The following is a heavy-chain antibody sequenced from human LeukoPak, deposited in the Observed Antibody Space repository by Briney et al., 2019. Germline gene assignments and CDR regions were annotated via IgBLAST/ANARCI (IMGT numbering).Heavy chain of an antibody. CDR1: GFTFDDYA. CDR2: ISSSSSTI. D-gene: IGHD3-22*01. V-gene: IGHV3-48*04. Sequence: GGSLRLSCAASGFTFDDYAMHWVRQAPGKGLEWVSFISSSSSTIYYADSVKGRFTISRDNAKNSLYLQMNSLRAEDTAVYFCAKRGVVIRVILVGLHKEAYYFDSWGQGALVTVSS. J-gene: IGHJ4*02. CDR3: AKRGVVIRVILVGLHKEAYYFDS.